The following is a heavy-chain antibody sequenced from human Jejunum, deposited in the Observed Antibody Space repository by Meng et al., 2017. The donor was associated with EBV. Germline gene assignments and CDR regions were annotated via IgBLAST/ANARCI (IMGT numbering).Heavy chain of an antibody. CDR1: GFTFSSYS. D-gene: IGHD4-17*01. CDR2: ISSSSNYI. J-gene: IGHJ4*02. Sequence: VQLVESGGGLVKAGGSLRLACAASGFTFSSYSMNWVRQAPGKGLEWVSSISSSSNYIYYPDSVKGRFTISRDNGKNSLYLQMNSLRAEDTAVYYCARDAKTVTQYYFDYWGQGTLVTVSS. CDR3: ARDAKTVTQYYFDY. V-gene: IGHV3-21*01.